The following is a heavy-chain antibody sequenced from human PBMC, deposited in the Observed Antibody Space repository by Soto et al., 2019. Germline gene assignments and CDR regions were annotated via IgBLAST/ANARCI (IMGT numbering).Heavy chain of an antibody. J-gene: IGHJ5*02. D-gene: IGHD1-1*01. CDR3: SRSSWATTRFDP. CDR1: GGSISSYY. CDR2: IYYSGST. Sequence: QVQLQESGPGLVKPSETLSLTCTVSGGSISSYYWSWIRQPPGKGLEWIGYIYYSGSTNYNPSLKSRVTISGDTSKNQHSRTLSSVTAADTAVYYCSRSSWATTRFDPWGQGTLVTVSS. V-gene: IGHV4-59*01.